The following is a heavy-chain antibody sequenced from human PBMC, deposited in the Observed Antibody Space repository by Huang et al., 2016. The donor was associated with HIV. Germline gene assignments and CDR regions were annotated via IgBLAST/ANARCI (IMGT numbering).Heavy chain of an antibody. CDR2: IRKTSGAT. CDR1: GYTFSTYS. D-gene: IGHD3-22*01. V-gene: IGHV3-48*01. CDR3: VRDSSSGLQLRY. J-gene: IGHJ4*02. Sequence: EVQLVESGGGLAQPGGYLRLSCVASGYTFSTYSMNWVRQAPGKGLEWVSYIRKTSGATSYAESVKGRFTVSRDNVKNSLYLQMNRLRVEDTAMYYCVRDSSSGLQLRYWGQGALVIVS.